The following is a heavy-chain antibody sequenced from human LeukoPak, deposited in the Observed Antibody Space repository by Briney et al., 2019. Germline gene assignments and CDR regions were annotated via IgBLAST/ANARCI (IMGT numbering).Heavy chain of an antibody. CDR3: ARWRIADLAFDY. V-gene: IGHV4-59*01. J-gene: IGHJ4*02. Sequence: PSETLSLTCIISGGSLSAYYWGWIRQPPGKGLDWIGYVHSNGDTDYNPSLRCRLTILLDTTKKNFSLTLSSVMAPDTTLFYFARWRIADLAFDYWGQGTLVTVSP. D-gene: IGHD2-21*01. CDR2: VHSNGDT. CDR1: GGSLSAYY.